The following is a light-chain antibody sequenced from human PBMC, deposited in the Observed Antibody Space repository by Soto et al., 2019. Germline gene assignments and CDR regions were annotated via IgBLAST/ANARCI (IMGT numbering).Light chain of an antibody. CDR1: QNVYTN. Sequence: ETVMPQSPATLSVTQGETATLSCRASQNVYTNLAWYQQKPGQAPRLLVYGASSRATGIPDRFSGRGSGTDFTLTISRLEPEDVAVYYCQQYGSSSTFGQGTKV. CDR2: GAS. J-gene: IGKJ1*01. CDR3: QQYGSSST. V-gene: IGKV3-20*01.